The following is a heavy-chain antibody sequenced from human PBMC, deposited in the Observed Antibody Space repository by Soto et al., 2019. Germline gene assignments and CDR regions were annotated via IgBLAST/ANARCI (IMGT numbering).Heavy chain of an antibody. V-gene: IGHV3-33*01. CDR3: ARASGESYPGSRVFDS. J-gene: IGHJ4*02. D-gene: IGHD3-10*01. CDR1: GFSFSSYG. Sequence: PGGSLRLSWVVSGFSFSSYGIHWVRQAPGKGLEWVAVIWYDGSLKYYADSVKGRFTISRDNSKNTLYLQMNSLRAEDTAIYYCARASGESYPGSRVFDSWGQGTRVTVSS. CDR2: IWYDGSLK.